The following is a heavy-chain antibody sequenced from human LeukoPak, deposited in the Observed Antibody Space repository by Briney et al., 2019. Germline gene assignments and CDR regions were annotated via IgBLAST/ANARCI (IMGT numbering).Heavy chain of an antibody. CDR3: ASLAAAAGKSDY. CDR2: IIPIFGTA. V-gene: IGHV1-69*06. Sequence: SVKVSCKASGGTFSGYAISWVRQAPGQGLEWMGGIIPIFGTANYAQKFQGRVTITADKSTSTAYMELSSLRSEDTAVYYCASLAAAAGKSDYWGQGTLVTVSS. J-gene: IGHJ4*02. CDR1: GGTFSGYA. D-gene: IGHD6-13*01.